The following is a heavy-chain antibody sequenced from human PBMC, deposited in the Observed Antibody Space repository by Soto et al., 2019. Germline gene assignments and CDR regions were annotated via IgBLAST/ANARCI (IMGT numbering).Heavy chain of an antibody. CDR3: ARDPLRVTPGGNGMDV. CDR2: IWYDGSNK. D-gene: IGHD4-4*01. J-gene: IGHJ6*02. CDR1: GFTFSSYG. V-gene: IGHV3-33*01. Sequence: QVQLVESGGGVVQPGRSLRLSCAASGFTFSSYGMHWVRQAPGKGLEWVAVIWYDGSNKYYADSVKGRFTISRDNSKNTLYLQMNSLRAEDTAVYYCARDPLRVTPGGNGMDVWGQGTTVTVSS.